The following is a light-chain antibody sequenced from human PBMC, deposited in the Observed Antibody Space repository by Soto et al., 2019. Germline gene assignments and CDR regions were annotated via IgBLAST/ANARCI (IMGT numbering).Light chain of an antibody. CDR3: QQSNNWPKA. CDR2: DAS. V-gene: IGKV3-15*01. J-gene: IGKJ1*01. CDR1: QSVNSN. Sequence: EIVMTQSPATLSVSPGATATLSCRASQSVNSNLAWYQQKPGQAPRLLISDASTRAAGLPARFSGSGSGTEFTLTISSLQSEDFAVYFCQQSNNWPKAFGQGTNVEIK.